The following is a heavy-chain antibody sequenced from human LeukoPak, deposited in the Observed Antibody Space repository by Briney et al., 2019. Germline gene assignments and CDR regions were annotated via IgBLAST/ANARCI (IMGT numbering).Heavy chain of an antibody. CDR2: TFHSGHT. CDR1: GGSLRNNNW. J-gene: IGHJ6*03. D-gene: IGHD1-26*01. V-gene: IGHV4-4*02. CDR3: ARTVGATTFHYYSYMDV. Sequence: SETLSLTWAVSGGSLRNNNWWSGVRQPPGKGVEGIGETFHSGHTNYNPSLKSRVTISVDTSKNQFSLKLSSVTAADTAVYYCARTVGATTFHYYSYMDVWGKGTTVTVSS.